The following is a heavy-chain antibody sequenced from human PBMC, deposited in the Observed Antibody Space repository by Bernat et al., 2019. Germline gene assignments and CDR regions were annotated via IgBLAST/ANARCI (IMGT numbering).Heavy chain of an antibody. V-gene: IGHV3-23*04. CDR2: ITIANGET. CDR1: GFTFTSNS. D-gene: IGHD4-17*01. Sequence: EVHLAESGGDLVQPGGSLRLSCAASGFTFTSNSMSWVRQAPGKGLEWVSGITIANGETSYVDSVKGRFTISRDNAKNTLDLQMNSLRVDDTAIYYCARAKAGEYAPDVWGQGTQVAVSS. J-gene: IGHJ4*02. CDR3: ARAKAGEYAPDV.